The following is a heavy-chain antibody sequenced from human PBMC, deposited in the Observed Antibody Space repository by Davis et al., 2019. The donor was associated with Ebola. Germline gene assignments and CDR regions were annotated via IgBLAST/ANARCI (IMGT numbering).Heavy chain of an antibody. V-gene: IGHV1-46*01. Sequence: ASVKVSCKASGYTFTSCYMHWVRQAPGQGLEWMGIINPSGGSTSYAQKFQGRVTMTTDTSTSAAYMELRSLRSDDTAVYYCARLDHLYGSGYWNDNWGQGTLVTVSS. CDR1: GYTFTSCY. CDR3: ARLDHLYGSGYWNDN. D-gene: IGHD3-10*01. J-gene: IGHJ4*02. CDR2: INPSGGST.